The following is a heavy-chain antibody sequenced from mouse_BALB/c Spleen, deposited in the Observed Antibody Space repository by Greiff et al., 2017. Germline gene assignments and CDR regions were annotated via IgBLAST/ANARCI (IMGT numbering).Heavy chain of an antibody. Sequence: EVKLMESGGGLVKPGGSLKLSCAASGFAFSSYDMSWVRQTPEKRLEWVAYISSGGGSTYYPDTVKGRFTISRDNAKNTLYLQMSSLKSEDTAMYYCARKGRYGSSYFDYWGQGTTLTVSS. J-gene: IGHJ2*01. V-gene: IGHV5-12-1*01. CDR1: GFAFSSYD. CDR3: ARKGRYGSSYFDY. D-gene: IGHD1-1*01. CDR2: ISSGGGST.